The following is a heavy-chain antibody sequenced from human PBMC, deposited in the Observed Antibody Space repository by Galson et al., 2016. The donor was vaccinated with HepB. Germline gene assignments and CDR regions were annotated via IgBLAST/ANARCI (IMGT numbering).Heavy chain of an antibody. CDR2: ISGTGGTM. V-gene: IGHV3-23*01. J-gene: IGHJ4*02. D-gene: IGHD3-22*01. Sequence: SLRLSCAASGFTFSDFAMSWVRQAPGKGLEWISGISGTGGTMYYAASVKGRFSISKDISKNTLFLQMNSLKTEDTAFYYRGARGIYFYDTSGVDYWGQGILVTVSS. CDR3: GARGIYFYDTSGVDY. CDR1: GFTFSDFA.